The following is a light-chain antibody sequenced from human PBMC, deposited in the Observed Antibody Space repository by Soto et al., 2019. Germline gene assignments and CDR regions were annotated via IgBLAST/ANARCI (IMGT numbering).Light chain of an antibody. J-gene: IGKJ3*01. CDR3: QHYNNWPPFT. CDR2: GAS. Sequence: EIVMTQSPATLSVSPGERATLSCSASQSVSSNLAWYQQKPNQSPRLLIHGASTRATGISARFSGIGSGTECTLTIISLQFENFAVYYCQHYNNWPPFTCGPGAKVDIK. CDR1: QSVSSN. V-gene: IGKV3-15*01.